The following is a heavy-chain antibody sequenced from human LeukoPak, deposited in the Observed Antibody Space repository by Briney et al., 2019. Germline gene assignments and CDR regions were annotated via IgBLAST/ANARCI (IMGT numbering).Heavy chain of an antibody. Sequence: GGSLRLCCAASGFTFSSYALSWVRQAPGKGLEWVSAISGSGGSTYYADSVKGRFTISRDNSKNTLYLQMNSLRAEDTAVYYCAKDRGGWYGDYFDYWGQGTLVTVSS. CDR2: ISGSGGST. CDR3: AKDRGGWYGDYFDY. V-gene: IGHV3-23*01. CDR1: GFTFSSYA. D-gene: IGHD6-19*01. J-gene: IGHJ4*02.